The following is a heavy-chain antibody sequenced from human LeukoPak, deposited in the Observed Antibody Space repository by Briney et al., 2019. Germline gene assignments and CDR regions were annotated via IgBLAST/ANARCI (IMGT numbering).Heavy chain of an antibody. V-gene: IGHV4-34*01. CDR3: ARGVTDHFWSGYFDY. Sequence: SETLSLTCAVYGGSFSGYYWSWIRQPPGKGLEWIGEINHSGSTNYNPSLKSRVTISVDTSNNQFSLKLSSVTAADTAVYYCARGVTDHFWSGYFDYWGQGTLVTVSS. CDR1: GGSFSGYY. CDR2: INHSGST. J-gene: IGHJ4*02. D-gene: IGHD3-3*02.